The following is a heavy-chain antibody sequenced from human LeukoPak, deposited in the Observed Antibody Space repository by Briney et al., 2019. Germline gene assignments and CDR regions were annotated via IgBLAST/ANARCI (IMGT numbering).Heavy chain of an antibody. CDR3: ARELVPAAAFDY. CDR2: IYTSGST. J-gene: IGHJ4*02. V-gene: IGHV4-4*07. CDR1: GGSISSYY. D-gene: IGHD2-2*01. Sequence: SETLSLTCTVSGGSISSYYWSWIRQPAGKGLEWIGRIYTSGSTHYNPSLKSRVTMSVDTSKNQFSLKLSSVTAADTAVYYCARELVPAAAFDYWGQGTLVTVSS.